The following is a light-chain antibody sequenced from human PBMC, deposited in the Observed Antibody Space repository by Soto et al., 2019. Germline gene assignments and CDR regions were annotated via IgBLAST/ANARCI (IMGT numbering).Light chain of an antibody. CDR1: SSDVGNYNY. CDR2: EVS. J-gene: IGLJ1*01. V-gene: IGLV2-14*01. Sequence: QTVVTQPASVSGSPGQSITISCTGTSSDVGNYNYVSWFQQHPGKAPKLIIFEVSYRPSGISNRFSGSKSGNTASLTISGLQAEDEAVYYCSSYTTSSTLVFGPGTKLTVL. CDR3: SSYTTSSTLV.